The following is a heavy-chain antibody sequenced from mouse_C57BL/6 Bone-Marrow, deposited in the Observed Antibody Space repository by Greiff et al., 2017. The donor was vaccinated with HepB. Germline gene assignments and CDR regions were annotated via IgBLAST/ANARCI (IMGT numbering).Heavy chain of an antibody. J-gene: IGHJ1*03. D-gene: IGHD1-1*01. V-gene: IGHV1-75*01. CDR3: ARGDYYGSRGYFDV. Sequence: VQLVESGPELVKPGASVKISCKASGYTFTDYYINWVKQRPGQGLEWIGWIFPGSGSTYYNEKFKGKATLTVDKSSSTAYMLLSSLTSEDSAVYFCARGDYYGSRGYFDVWGTGTTVTVSS. CDR2: IFPGSGST. CDR1: GYTFTDYY.